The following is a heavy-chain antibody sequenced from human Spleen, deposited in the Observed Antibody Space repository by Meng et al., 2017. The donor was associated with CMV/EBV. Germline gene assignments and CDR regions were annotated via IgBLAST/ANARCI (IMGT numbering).Heavy chain of an antibody. CDR1: GYPFTGYY. CDR3: ARDQIAVSGLSYYFDF. Sequence: SGYPFTGYYIPWVRQAPGHGLEWMGIIKPGGGSTTYAQKFQGRVTLTRDMSTSTVYMELSSLRSEDTAVYYCARDQIAVSGLSYYFDFWGQGTLVTVSS. V-gene: IGHV1-46*01. D-gene: IGHD6-19*01. CDR2: IKPGGGST. J-gene: IGHJ4*02.